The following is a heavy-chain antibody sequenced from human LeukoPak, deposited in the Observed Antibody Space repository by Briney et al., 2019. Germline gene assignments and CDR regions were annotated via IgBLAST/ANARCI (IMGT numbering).Heavy chain of an antibody. CDR1: GGSISSGGYY. V-gene: IGHV4-30-2*01. J-gene: IGHJ4*02. CDR2: IYHSGST. D-gene: IGHD1-26*01. CDR3: ARTLGATLFDY. Sequence: KSSETLSLTCTVSGGSISSGGYYWSWIRQPPGKGLEWIGYIYHSGSTYYNPSLKSRVTISVDRSKNQFSLKLSSVTAADTAVYYCARTLGATLFDYWGQGTLVTVSS.